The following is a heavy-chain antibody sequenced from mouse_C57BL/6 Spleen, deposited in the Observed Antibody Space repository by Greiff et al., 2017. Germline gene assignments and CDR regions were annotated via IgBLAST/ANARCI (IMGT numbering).Heavy chain of an antibody. V-gene: IGHV5-17*01. CDR2: ISSGSSTI. D-gene: IGHD2-2*01. J-gene: IGHJ4*01. Sequence: EVQRVESGGGLVKPGGSLKLSCAASGFTFSDYGMHWVRQAPEKGLEWVAYISSGSSTIYYADTVKGRFTISRDNAKNTLFLQMTSLRSEDTAMYYCARKWLPQYYAMDYWGQGTSVTVSS. CDR3: ARKWLPQYYAMDY. CDR1: GFTFSDYG.